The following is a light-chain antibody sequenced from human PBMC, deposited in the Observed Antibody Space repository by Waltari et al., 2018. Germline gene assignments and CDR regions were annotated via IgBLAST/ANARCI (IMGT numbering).Light chain of an antibody. Sequence: SYELTQPPSVSVSSGQTAIITCSGDKLGDKYVCWYQQKPGQSPVLIIYEDTMRPSGIPDRFSGSNSGNTATLTISGTQTLDEADYYCQVWDGITSTGVFGGGTRLTVL. CDR1: KLGDKY. CDR2: EDT. CDR3: QVWDGITSTGV. J-gene: IGLJ3*02. V-gene: IGLV3-1*01.